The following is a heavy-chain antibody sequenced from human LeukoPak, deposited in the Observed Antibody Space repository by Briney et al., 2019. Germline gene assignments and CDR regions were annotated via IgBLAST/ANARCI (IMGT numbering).Heavy chain of an antibody. J-gene: IGHJ4*02. CDR3: ARENWVFDY. Sequence: SETLSLTCVVSGYSISSGYHWGWIRQPPGEGLEWIGSVYRSGSTYYNPSLKSRVTISVDTSKNQISPKVRSVTAAVTAVYYCARENWVFDYWGQGILVTVPS. D-gene: IGHD7-27*01. CDR1: GYSISSGYH. V-gene: IGHV4-38-2*02. CDR2: VYRSGST.